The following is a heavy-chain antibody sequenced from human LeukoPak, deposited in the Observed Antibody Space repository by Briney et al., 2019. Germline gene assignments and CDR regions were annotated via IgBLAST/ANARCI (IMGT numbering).Heavy chain of an antibody. J-gene: IGHJ6*04. V-gene: IGHV3-30-3*01. CDR1: GFTFSSYA. Sequence: GRSLRLSCAASGFTFSSYAMHWVRQAPGKGLEWVAVISYDGSNKYYADSVKGRFTISRDNSKNTLYLQMNSLRAEDTAVYYCAKDLRFGESIYYYGIDVWGKGTTVTVSS. D-gene: IGHD3-10*01. CDR3: AKDLRFGESIYYYGIDV. CDR2: ISYDGSNK.